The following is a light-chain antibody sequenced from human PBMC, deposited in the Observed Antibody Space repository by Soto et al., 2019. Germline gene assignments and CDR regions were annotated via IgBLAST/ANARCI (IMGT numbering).Light chain of an antibody. CDR3: QQYGTPRSVT. CDR1: QSISSSF. V-gene: IGKV3-20*01. CDR2: GAS. J-gene: IGKJ5*01. Sequence: EILLTQSPCILSVSPGERASLSCGATQSISSSFLAWYQKKPGQAPRLLLYGASGRADGIPHRFSGSGFGTDFTLTISKVETEDFAVYYCQQYGTPRSVTFGQGTRLEIK.